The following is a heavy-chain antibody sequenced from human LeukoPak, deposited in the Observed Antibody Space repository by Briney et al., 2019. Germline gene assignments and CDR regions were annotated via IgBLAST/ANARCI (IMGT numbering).Heavy chain of an antibody. V-gene: IGHV1-2*02. CDR3: AREGAKQYYYYGMDV. CDR2: INPNSGGT. D-gene: IGHD1-26*01. Sequence: ASVMVSCTASGYTFTVYYMHWVRQAPGQGLEWMGWINPNSGGTNYAQKFQGRVTMTRDTSISTAYMELSRLRSDDTAVYYCAREGAKQYYYYGMDVWGQGTTVTVSS. CDR1: GYTFTVYY. J-gene: IGHJ6*02.